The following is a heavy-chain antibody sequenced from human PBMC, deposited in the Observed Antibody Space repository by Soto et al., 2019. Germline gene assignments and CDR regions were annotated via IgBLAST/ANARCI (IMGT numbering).Heavy chain of an antibody. CDR1: GGTFSSDA. V-gene: IGHV1-69*13. D-gene: IGHD6-25*01. Sequence: SVKVSCKASGGTFSSDAISWVRQAPGQGLEWMGGMIPIFGTANYAQKLQGRVTITANESTSTAYRELSSLRYEDPAVSYSPRLYSSGQDPAWNHAFDICGQGTMLTVSS. CDR2: MIPIFGTA. J-gene: IGHJ3*02. CDR3: PRLYSSGQDPAWNHAFDI.